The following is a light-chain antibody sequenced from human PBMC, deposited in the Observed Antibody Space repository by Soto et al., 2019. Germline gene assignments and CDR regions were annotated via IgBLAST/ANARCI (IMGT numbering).Light chain of an antibody. CDR2: GAS. CDR3: QQYNNWPLT. V-gene: IGKV3-15*01. CDR1: QSVSSN. Sequence: ETVMTQSPATLSVSPGERAPLSCRARQSVSSNLAWYQQNPGQAPRLLIYGASTRATGTPARFSGSGSGTEFTLTISSLQSEDFAVYYCQQYNNWPLTFGGGTKVDIK. J-gene: IGKJ4*01.